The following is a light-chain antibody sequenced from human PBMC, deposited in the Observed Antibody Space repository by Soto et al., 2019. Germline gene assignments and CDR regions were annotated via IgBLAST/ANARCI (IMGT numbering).Light chain of an antibody. Sequence: DIQMTQSPSSLSASVGDRVTITCRASQSISSYLNWYQQKPGKAPKLLIYAASSLQSGVPSRFSGSGSGTDFTLTISSLQPEDFATYYCQQSYSTPQTFGQGPKVDIQ. J-gene: IGKJ1*01. CDR1: QSISSY. CDR2: AAS. CDR3: QQSYSTPQT. V-gene: IGKV1-39*01.